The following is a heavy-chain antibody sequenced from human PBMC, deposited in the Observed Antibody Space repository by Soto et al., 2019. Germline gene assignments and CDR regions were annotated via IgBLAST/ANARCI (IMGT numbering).Heavy chain of an antibody. CDR3: AREDTAMVLYYGMDV. V-gene: IGHV3-23*01. CDR1: GFTFNSYA. CDR2: ISGSGGST. D-gene: IGHD5-18*01. Sequence: GGSLRLSCAASGFTFNSYAMSWVRQAPGKGLEWVSAISGSGGSTYYADSVKGRFTISRDNSKNTLYLQMNSLRAEDTAVYYCAREDTAMVLYYGMDVWGQWTTVTVPS. J-gene: IGHJ6*02.